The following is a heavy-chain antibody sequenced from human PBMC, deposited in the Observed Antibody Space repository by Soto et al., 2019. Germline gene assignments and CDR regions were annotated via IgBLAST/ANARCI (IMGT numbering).Heavy chain of an antibody. CDR3: ARGKGPERGPRDHYYYYGMDV. D-gene: IGHD1-1*01. Sequence: SVKVSCKASGFTFTSSAVQWVRQARGQRLEWIGWIVVGSGNTNYAQKFQERVTISADKSISTAYLQWSSLKASDTAMYYCARGKGPERGPRDHYYYYGMDVWGQGTTVTVS. J-gene: IGHJ6*02. CDR2: IVVGSGNT. V-gene: IGHV1-58*01. CDR1: GFTFTSSA.